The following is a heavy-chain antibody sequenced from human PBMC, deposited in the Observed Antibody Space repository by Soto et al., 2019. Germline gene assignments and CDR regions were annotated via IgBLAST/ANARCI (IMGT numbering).Heavy chain of an antibody. D-gene: IGHD3-10*02. V-gene: IGHV4-4*02. CDR2: ISHTGST. Sequence: QVHLQESGPGLVKPSGTLSLTCAVSGYSISSGYWWSWARQPPGKGLEWIGEISHTGSTNYNPSLKSRVTISVDKSNNQFSLQLSSVTAADTAVYYCARNDAFCSLYWGRGTLVTVSS. CDR3: ARNDAFCSLY. CDR1: GYSISSGYW. J-gene: IGHJ4*02.